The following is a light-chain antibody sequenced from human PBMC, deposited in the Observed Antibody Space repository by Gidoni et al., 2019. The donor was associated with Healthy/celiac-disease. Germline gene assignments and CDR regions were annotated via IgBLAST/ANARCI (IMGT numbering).Light chain of an antibody. CDR3: CSYAGSSTYVV. J-gene: IGLJ2*01. CDR1: SSDVGSYNL. CDR2: EVS. Sequence: QSALTQPASVSASPGQSITISCTGTSSDVGSYNLVSWYQQHPGKAPKLMMYEVSKRPSGVSNRFSGSKSGNTASLTISGLQAEDEADYYCCSYAGSSTYVVFGGGTKLTVL. V-gene: IGLV2-23*02.